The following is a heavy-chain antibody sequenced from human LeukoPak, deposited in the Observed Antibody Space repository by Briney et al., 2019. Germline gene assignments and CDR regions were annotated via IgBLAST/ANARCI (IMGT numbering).Heavy chain of an antibody. CDR2: IWYDGSNK. CDR1: GFTFSSYG. Sequence: GGSLRLSCAASGFTFSSYGMHWVRQAPGKGLEWVAVIWYDGSNKHYADSVKGRFTISGDNSKNTLYLQMNSLRAEDTAVYYCAKDRDGYNFPGYWGQGTLVTVSS. J-gene: IGHJ4*02. CDR3: AKDRDGYNFPGY. V-gene: IGHV3-33*06. D-gene: IGHD5-24*01.